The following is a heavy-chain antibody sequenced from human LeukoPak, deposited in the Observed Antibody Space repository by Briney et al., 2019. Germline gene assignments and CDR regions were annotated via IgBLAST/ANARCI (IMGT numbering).Heavy chain of an antibody. Sequence: PGGSLRLSCAASGFTFSSYAMHWVRQAPGKGLEWVAVISYDGSNKYYADSVKGRFTISRDNSKNTLYLQMNSLRAEDTAVYYCARDKLFRDSSGYYRWFDPWGQGTLVTVSS. CDR1: GFTFSSYA. V-gene: IGHV3-30-3*01. J-gene: IGHJ5*02. D-gene: IGHD3-22*01. CDR2: ISYDGSNK. CDR3: ARDKLFRDSSGYYRWFDP.